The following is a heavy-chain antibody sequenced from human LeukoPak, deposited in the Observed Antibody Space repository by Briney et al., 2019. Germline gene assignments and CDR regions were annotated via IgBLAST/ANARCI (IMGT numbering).Heavy chain of an antibody. J-gene: IGHJ4*02. Sequence: SGGSLRLSCAASGFTFSSYEMNWVRQAPGKGLEWIGNIYYSGSTYFNTSLKSRVTILLDTSKSQFSLKLTSVTAADTAVYYCARDRGAVAGWDYWGQGTLVTVSS. CDR1: GFTFSSYE. D-gene: IGHD6-19*01. CDR2: IYYSGST. CDR3: ARDRGAVAGWDY. V-gene: IGHV4-59*12.